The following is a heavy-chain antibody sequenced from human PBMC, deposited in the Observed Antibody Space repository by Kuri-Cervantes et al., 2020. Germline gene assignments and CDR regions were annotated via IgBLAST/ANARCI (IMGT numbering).Heavy chain of an antibody. D-gene: IGHD3-22*01. Sequence: ASVKVSCKASGYTFTGYYMHWVRQAPGQGLEWMGWINPNSGGTNYAQKFQGWVTMTRDTSISTAYMELSSLRSEDTAVYYCARDQAIYYDSSGYYGGYYYGMDVWGQGTTVTVSS. CDR1: GYTFTGYY. J-gene: IGHJ6*02. V-gene: IGHV1-2*04. CDR2: INPNSGGT. CDR3: ARDQAIYYDSSGYYGGYYYGMDV.